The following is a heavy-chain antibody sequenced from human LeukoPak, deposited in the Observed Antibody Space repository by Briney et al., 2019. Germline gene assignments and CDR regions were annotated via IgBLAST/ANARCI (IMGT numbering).Heavy chain of an antibody. CDR2: IIPIFGTA. J-gene: IGHJ6*02. CDR3: AREIADIVATILEYYYGMDV. V-gene: IGHV1-69*13. CDR1: GGTFSSYA. Sequence: SVKVSCKASGGTFSSYAISWVRQAPGQGLEWMGGIIPIFGTANYAQKFQGRVTITADESTSTAYMELSSLRSEDTAVYYCAREIADIVATILEYYYGMDVWGQGTTVTVPS. D-gene: IGHD5-12*01.